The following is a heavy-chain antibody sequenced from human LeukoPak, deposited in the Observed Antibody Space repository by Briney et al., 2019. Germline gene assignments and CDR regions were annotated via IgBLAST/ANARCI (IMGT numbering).Heavy chain of an antibody. CDR3: ARGFLYDSNGYPYYFDY. D-gene: IGHD3-22*01. J-gene: IGHJ4*02. V-gene: IGHV3-11*05. CDR1: GFTFSDYY. Sequence: PGGSLRLSFAASGFTFSDYYMTWIRQAPGKGLEWVSYISSSSNYTNYADSVEGRFTISRDNAKNSLYLQMNSLRAEDTAVYFCARGFLYDSNGYPYYFDYWGQGTLVTVSS. CDR2: ISSSSNYT.